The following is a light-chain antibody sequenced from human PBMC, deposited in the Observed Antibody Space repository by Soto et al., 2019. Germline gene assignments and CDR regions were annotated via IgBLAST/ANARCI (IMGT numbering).Light chain of an antibody. Sequence: AIQMTQSPSSLSASVGDTVTVTCRSSQGVGNDLGWYQQKPGKAPKLMISAASILQSGVPSRFSGSGSGTDFTLTIISLQPEDFATYYCLQDYAYPWTFGQGTEVQIK. J-gene: IGKJ1*01. CDR1: QGVGND. CDR3: LQDYAYPWT. V-gene: IGKV1-6*01. CDR2: AAS.